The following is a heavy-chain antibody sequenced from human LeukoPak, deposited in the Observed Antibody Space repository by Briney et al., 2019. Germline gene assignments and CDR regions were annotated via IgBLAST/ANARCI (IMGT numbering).Heavy chain of an antibody. CDR1: GGAISSSSYY. CDR3: ARLSDY. CDR2: INYSGNI. Sequence: SETLSPTCTVSGGAISSSSYYWGWIRQPPGKGLEWIGSINYSGNIYYNPSLNSRVTISVDTSKTQFSLKLSSVTAADTAVYYCARLSDYSGQGTLVTVS. J-gene: IGHJ4*02. V-gene: IGHV4-39*01.